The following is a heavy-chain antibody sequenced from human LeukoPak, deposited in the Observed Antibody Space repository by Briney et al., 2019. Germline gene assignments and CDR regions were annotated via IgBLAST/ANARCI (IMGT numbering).Heavy chain of an antibody. D-gene: IGHD6-19*01. CDR3: ARDFRSGWYEADY. CDR2: INPNSGGT. Sequence: ASVTVSCKASGYTFTGYYMHWVRQAPGQGIGWMGWINPNSGGTNYAQKFQGRVTMTRDTSISTAYMELSRLRSDDTAVYYCARDFRSGWYEADYWGQGTLVTVSS. V-gene: IGHV1-2*02. CDR1: GYTFTGYY. J-gene: IGHJ4*02.